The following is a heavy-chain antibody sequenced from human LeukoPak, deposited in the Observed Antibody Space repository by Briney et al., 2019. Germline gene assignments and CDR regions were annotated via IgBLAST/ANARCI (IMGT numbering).Heavy chain of an antibody. J-gene: IGHJ5*02. Sequence: SETLSLTCTVSGGSISSSSYYWGWIRQPPGKGLEWIGSIYYSGSTYYNPSLKSRVTISVDTSKNQFSLKLSSVTAADTAVYYCARDIVVVPAAIHSWWFDPWGQGTLVTVSS. CDR2: IYYSGST. CDR1: GGSISSSSYY. D-gene: IGHD2-2*01. CDR3: ARDIVVVPAAIHSWWFDP. V-gene: IGHV4-39*07.